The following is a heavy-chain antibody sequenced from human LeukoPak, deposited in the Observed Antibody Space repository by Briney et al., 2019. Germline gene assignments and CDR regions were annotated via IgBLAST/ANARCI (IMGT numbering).Heavy chain of an antibody. CDR3: TTDYYDSGSDMDV. J-gene: IGHJ6*03. CDR1: GFRFDNAW. D-gene: IGHD3-22*01. CDR2: IKRKSEGGIT. Sequence: GGSLRLSCAASGFRFDNAWMSWVRQAPGKGLEWVGRIKRKSEGGITQYAVPVKDRVTISRDDSENTLYLQMNSLKIEDTAVYYCTTDYYDSGSDMDVWGKGTTVTVSS. V-gene: IGHV3-15*01.